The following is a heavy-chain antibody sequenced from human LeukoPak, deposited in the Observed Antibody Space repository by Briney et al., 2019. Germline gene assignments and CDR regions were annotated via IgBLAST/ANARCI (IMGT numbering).Heavy chain of an antibody. D-gene: IGHD6-13*01. J-gene: IGHJ4*02. V-gene: IGHV1-2*02. CDR2: INPKSDGT. CDR3: ARDRFSSTWLIDY. Sequence: ASVKVSCKASGYTFTGYYMHWVRQAPGQGLEWMGWINPKSDGTHYAQKFQGRVTLTRDTPISTAYMELSRLRSDDTAVYYCARDRFSSTWLIDYWGQGALVTVSS. CDR1: GYTFTGYY.